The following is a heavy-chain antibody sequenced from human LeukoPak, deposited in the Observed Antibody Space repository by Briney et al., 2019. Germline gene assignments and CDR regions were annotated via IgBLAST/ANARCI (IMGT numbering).Heavy chain of an antibody. CDR2: INWNGGST. J-gene: IGHJ4*02. CDR3: ARERLTTVTGEFDY. V-gene: IGHV3-20*04. CDR1: GFTFDDYG. D-gene: IGHD4-17*01. Sequence: GGSLRLSCAASGFTFDDYGMSWVRQAPGKGLEWVSGINWNGGSTGYADSVKGRFTISRDNAKNSLYLQMNSLRAEDTALYYCARERLTTVTGEFDYWGQGTLVTASS.